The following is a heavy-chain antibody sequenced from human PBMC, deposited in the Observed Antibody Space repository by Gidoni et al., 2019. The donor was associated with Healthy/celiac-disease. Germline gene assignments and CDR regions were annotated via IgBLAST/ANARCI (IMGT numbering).Heavy chain of an antibody. V-gene: IGHV3-23*01. CDR1: GFTFSSNA. D-gene: IGHD3-22*01. CDR2: ISGSCGST. CDR3: AKVDGGAVVITRAAFDI. J-gene: IGHJ3*02. Sequence: EVQLLESGGGLVQPGGSLRLSCAASGFTFSSNAMSWVRQAPGKGLEWVSAISGSCGSTYYADSVKGRFTISRDNSKNTLYLQMNSLRAEDTAVYYCAKVDGGAVVITRAAFDIWGQGTMVTVSS.